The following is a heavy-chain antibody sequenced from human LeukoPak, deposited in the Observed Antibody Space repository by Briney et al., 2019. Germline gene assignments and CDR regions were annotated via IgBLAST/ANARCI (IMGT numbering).Heavy chain of an antibody. CDR1: GDSISSGYY. Sequence: SETLSLTCDVSGDSISSGYYWGWIRQPPGKGLEWIGTIYHSGSTYYNPSLKSRVTISADTSKNQFCLTLNSVTAADTVVYYCARNSTSWSFDPWGRGNLVTVSS. V-gene: IGHV4-38-2*01. J-gene: IGHJ2*01. D-gene: IGHD3-10*01. CDR2: IYHSGST. CDR3: ARNSTSWSFDP.